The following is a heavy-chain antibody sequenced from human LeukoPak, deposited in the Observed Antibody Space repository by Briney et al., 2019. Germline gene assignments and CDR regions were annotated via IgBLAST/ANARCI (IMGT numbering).Heavy chain of an antibody. CDR1: GGSISSGGYY. CDR2: IYYSGST. D-gene: IGHD3-22*01. Sequence: PSGTLSLTCTVSGGSISSGGYYWSWIRQHPGKGLEWIGYIYYSGSTYYNPSLKSRVAISVDTSKNQFSLKLSSVTAADTAVYYCARANYYDSSGYYFPVYYYGMDVWGQGTTVTVSS. V-gene: IGHV4-31*03. CDR3: ARANYYDSSGYYFPVYYYGMDV. J-gene: IGHJ6*02.